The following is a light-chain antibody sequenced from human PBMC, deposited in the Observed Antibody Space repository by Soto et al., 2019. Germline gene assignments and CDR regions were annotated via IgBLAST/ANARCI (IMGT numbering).Light chain of an antibody. Sequence: DIQMTQSPSTLSASVGDRVTITCRASQSISSWLAWYQQXXXXAPKLLIYDASSLESGVPSRFXXXGXXXXXXLTISSLQPDDFATYYCQQYNSYSRTFGQGTKVEIK. V-gene: IGKV1-5*01. J-gene: IGKJ1*01. CDR3: QQYNSYSRT. CDR2: DAS. CDR1: QSISSW.